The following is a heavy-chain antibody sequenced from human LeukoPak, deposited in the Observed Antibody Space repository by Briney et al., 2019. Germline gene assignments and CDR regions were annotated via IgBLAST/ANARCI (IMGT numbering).Heavy chain of an antibody. D-gene: IGHD6-6*01. CDR3: AKQGSSFRMLGYFDY. V-gene: IGHV3-43*01. CDR1: GFTFDDYT. CDR2: ISWDGGST. Sequence: GGSLRLSCAASGFTFDDYTMHWVRQAPGKGLEWVSLISWDGGSTYYADSVKGRFTISRDNSKNSLYLQMNSLRAEDMALYYCAKQGSSFRMLGYFDYWGQGTLVTVSS. J-gene: IGHJ4*02.